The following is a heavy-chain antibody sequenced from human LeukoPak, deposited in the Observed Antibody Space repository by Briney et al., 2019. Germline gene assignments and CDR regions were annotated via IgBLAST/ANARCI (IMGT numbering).Heavy chain of an antibody. V-gene: IGHV4-34*01. J-gene: IGHJ4*02. Sequence: SETLSLTCAVSSGFISSGGYSWSWIRQPPGKGLEWIGEVNHSGSTNYNPSLKSRVTISVDTSKNQFSLKLSSVTAADTAVYYCARAVIAARPYYFDYWGQGTLVTVSS. D-gene: IGHD6-6*01. CDR1: SGFISSGGYS. CDR3: ARAVIAARPYYFDY. CDR2: VNHSGST.